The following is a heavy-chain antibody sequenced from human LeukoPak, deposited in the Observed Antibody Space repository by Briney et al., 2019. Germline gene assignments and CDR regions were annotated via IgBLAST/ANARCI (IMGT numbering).Heavy chain of an antibody. CDR3: ARQESAADY. CDR2: IYYSGST. V-gene: IGHV4-39*01. CDR1: GGSISSSSYY. J-gene: IGHJ4*02. D-gene: IGHD6-13*01. Sequence: SETLSLTCTVSGGSISSSSYYWGWIRQPPGKGLEGIGSIYYSGSTYYNPSLKSRVTISVDTSKNQFSLKLSSVTAADTAVYYCARQESAADYWGQGTLVTVSS.